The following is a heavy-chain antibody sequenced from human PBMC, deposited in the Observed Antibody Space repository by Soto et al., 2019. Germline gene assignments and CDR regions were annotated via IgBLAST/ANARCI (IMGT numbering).Heavy chain of an antibody. CDR1: GFTFSDYD. CDR2: IAISGDT. J-gene: IGHJ2*01. CDR3: ARERGTTGIWYFDL. V-gene: IGHV3-13*01. Sequence: EVQLVESGGGLVQPGGSLRLSCAASGFTFSDYDIHWVRQAAGKGLEWVSGIAISGDTNYAGSVTGRFTISRENARNSVYLQMNSLRAGYTAVYYCARERGTTGIWYFDLWGRGTLVTVSS. D-gene: IGHD1-7*01.